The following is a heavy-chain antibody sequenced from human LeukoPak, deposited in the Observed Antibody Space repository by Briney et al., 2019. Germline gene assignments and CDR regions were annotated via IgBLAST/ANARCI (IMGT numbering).Heavy chain of an antibody. CDR1: GFTFSSYA. J-gene: IGHJ4*02. D-gene: IGHD2-21*02. V-gene: IGHV3-23*01. CDR3: AKDPVVTVRGRSTYFDY. Sequence: QPGGSLRLSCAASGFTFSSYAMSWVRQAPGKGLEWVSAISGSGGSTYYADSVKGRFTISRDNSKNTLYLQMNSLRAEDTAVYYCAKDPVVTVRGRSTYFDYWGQGTLVTVSS. CDR2: ISGSGGST.